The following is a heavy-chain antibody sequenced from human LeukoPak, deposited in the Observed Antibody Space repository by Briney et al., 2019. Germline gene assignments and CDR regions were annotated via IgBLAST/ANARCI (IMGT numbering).Heavy chain of an antibody. J-gene: IGHJ6*02. CDR1: GGTFSSYG. CDR3: ARGTYSRLPFYYYYTMDV. CDR2: IIPILDTS. D-gene: IGHD6-13*01. Sequence: ASVKVSCKASGGTFSSYGISWVRQAPGQGLEWMGGIIPILDTSNYAQKFQGRITITADESTSTAYMELSNLRSEDTAVYYCARGTYSRLPFYYYYTMDVWGQGTTVTVSS. V-gene: IGHV1-69*13.